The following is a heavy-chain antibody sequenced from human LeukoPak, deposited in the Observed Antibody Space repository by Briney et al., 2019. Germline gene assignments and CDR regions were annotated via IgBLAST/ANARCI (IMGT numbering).Heavy chain of an antibody. D-gene: IGHD6-13*01. CDR2: INHSGST. CDR1: GGSFSGYY. J-gene: IGHJ4*02. Sequence: PSETLSLTCAGYGGSFSGYYWSWIRQPPGKGLEWIGEINHSGSTNYNPSLKSRVTISVDTSKNQFSLKLSSVTAADTAVYYCARPSRAAAVTPGGFDYWGQGTLVTVSS. V-gene: IGHV4-34*01. CDR3: ARPSRAAAVTPGGFDY.